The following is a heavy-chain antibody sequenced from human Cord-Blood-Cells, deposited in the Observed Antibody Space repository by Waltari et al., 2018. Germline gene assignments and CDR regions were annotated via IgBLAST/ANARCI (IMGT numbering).Heavy chain of an antibody. Sequence: QVQLAQSGAEVKKPGSSVKVSCKASGGTFSRDAISWVQQAPGQGLEWMGGIIPIFGTANYAQKFQGRVTITADESTSTAYMELSSLRSEDTAVYYCAREGYIVGASLFDYWGQGTLVTVSS. J-gene: IGHJ4*02. V-gene: IGHV1-69*01. CDR3: AREGYIVGASLFDY. CDR1: GGTFSRDA. D-gene: IGHD1-26*01. CDR2: IIPIFGTA.